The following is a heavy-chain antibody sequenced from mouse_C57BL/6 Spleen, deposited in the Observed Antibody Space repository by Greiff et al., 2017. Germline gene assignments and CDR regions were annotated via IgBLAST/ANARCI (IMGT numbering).Heavy chain of an antibody. V-gene: IGHV5-17*01. Sequence: EVMLVESGGGLVKPGGSLKLSCAASGFTFRDYGMHWVRQAPEKGLEWVAYISSGNSTIYYADTVKGRFTISRDNAKNTLCLQMNSLRSEDTAMYYCARARSDYWGQGTTLTVSS. J-gene: IGHJ2*01. CDR3: ARARSDY. CDR2: ISSGNSTI. CDR1: GFTFRDYG.